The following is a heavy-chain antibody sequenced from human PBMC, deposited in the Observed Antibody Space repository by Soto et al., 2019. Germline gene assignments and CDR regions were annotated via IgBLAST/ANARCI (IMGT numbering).Heavy chain of an antibody. V-gene: IGHV1-46*01. CDR1: GYTFTSYY. CDR3: ARVLRLYDSSAKQAFDI. J-gene: IGHJ3*02. D-gene: IGHD3-22*01. CDR2: INPSGGST. Sequence: ASVKVSCKASGYTFTSYYMHWARQAPGQGLEWMGIINPSGGSTSYAQKFQGRVTMTRDTSTSTVYMELSSLRSEDTAVYYCARVLRLYDSSAKQAFDIWGQGTMVTVSS.